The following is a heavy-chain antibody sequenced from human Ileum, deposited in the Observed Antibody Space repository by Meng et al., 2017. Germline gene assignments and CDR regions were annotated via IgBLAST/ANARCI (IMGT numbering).Heavy chain of an antibody. J-gene: IGHJ5*02. CDR3: ARSDWFDP. CDR2: IKYDGSIT. CDR1: GFTFSSSW. V-gene: IGHV3-74*03. Sequence: EVDRGRSGGGLVQPGGSLRLACTASGFTFSSSWMHWVRQVPGKGLVWVSRIKYDGSITMYADFVKGRFTISRDNAKNTLYLQMNNLRAEDTAVYYCARSDWFDPWGQGTLVTVSS.